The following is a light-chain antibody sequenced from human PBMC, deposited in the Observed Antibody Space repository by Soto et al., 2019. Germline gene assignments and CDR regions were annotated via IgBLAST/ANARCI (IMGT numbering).Light chain of an antibody. CDR3: KQYESSPRT. V-gene: IGKV3-20*01. J-gene: IGKJ1*01. Sequence: VLTQSPGTLSLSPGERATLSCRASQSVSRRFLAWSQQKPGQAPRLLIYGVSDRATGIQDRFSGSGSGTDFTLTISRLEPEDFAIYYCKQYESSPRTFGQGTKVDIK. CDR2: GVS. CDR1: QSVSRRF.